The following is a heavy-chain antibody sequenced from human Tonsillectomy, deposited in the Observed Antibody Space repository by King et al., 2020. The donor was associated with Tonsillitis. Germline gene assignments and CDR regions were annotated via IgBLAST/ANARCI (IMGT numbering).Heavy chain of an antibody. CDR1: GFTFSTYG. V-gene: IGHV3-15*01. Sequence: VQLVESGGGVVQPGRSLRLSCAASGFTFSTYGMHWVRQAPGKGLEWVGRIKSKTDGGTTDYAAPVKGRFTISRDDSKNTLYLQMNSLKTEDTAVYYCTTGPDIVVPYSYYYYYMDVWGKGTTVTVSS. CDR2: IKSKTDGGTT. CDR3: TTGPDIVVPYSYYYYYMDV. D-gene: IGHD2-15*01. J-gene: IGHJ6*03.